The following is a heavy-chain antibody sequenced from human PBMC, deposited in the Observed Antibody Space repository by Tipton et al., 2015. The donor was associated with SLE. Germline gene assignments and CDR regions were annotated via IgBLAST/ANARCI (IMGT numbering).Heavy chain of an antibody. V-gene: IGHV4-39*01. D-gene: IGHD2-2*02. J-gene: IGHJ4*02. CDR3: ARPSDLYCSSTSCYTGGFDY. CDR2: IYYSGNT. CDR1: GGSISSSSYY. Sequence: TLSLTCTVSGGSISSSSYYWGWIRQPPGKGLKWIGSIYYSGNTYYNPSLKSRVTISVDTSKNQFSLKLSSVTAADTAVYYCARPSDLYCSSTSCYTGGFDYWGQGTLVTVSS.